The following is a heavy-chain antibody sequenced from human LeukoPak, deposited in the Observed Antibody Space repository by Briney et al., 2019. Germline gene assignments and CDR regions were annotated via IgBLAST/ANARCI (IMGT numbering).Heavy chain of an antibody. D-gene: IGHD2-2*02. V-gene: IGHV1-2*02. Sequence: ALVRVSCKTSGYTFTGYYLHWVRQAPGQRPEWMGRIDPDSGGTHYGQKFQGRVTVTRGTSITTVYMELSGLTSDDTAVYYCARVPGPYTTSRFDFWGQGTLVTVSS. CDR1: GYTFTGYY. CDR3: ARVPGPYTTSRFDF. J-gene: IGHJ4*02. CDR2: IDPDSGGT.